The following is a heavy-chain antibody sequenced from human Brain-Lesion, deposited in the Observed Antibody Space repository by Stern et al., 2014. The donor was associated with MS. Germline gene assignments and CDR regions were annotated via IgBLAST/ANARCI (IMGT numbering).Heavy chain of an antibody. CDR1: GYRFTSNW. CDR3: ARRGDSSSSGFDY. Sequence: EVQLVESGAEVKKPGGSLKISCKGSGYRFTSNWIGWGRQMPGKGLEWVGITWPGDSVTRCSPSFQGQATISADKPISTAYLQWSSLQASDTAMYYCARRGDSSSSGFDYWGQGTLVIVSS. CDR2: TWPGDSVT. J-gene: IGHJ4*02. V-gene: IGHV5-51*01. D-gene: IGHD6-6*01.